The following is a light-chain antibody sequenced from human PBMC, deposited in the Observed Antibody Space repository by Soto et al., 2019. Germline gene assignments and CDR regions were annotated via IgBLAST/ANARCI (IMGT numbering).Light chain of an antibody. CDR3: QQLNSCPQIT. V-gene: IGKV1-9*01. J-gene: IGKJ5*01. CDR2: AAP. CDR1: QSISSW. Sequence: DIQMTQSPSSLSASVGDRVTITCRASQSISSWLAWYQQKPGKAPKLLIYAAPTLQSGVPSRFSGSGSGTDFTLTISSLQPEDFATYYCQQLNSCPQITFGQGTRLEIK.